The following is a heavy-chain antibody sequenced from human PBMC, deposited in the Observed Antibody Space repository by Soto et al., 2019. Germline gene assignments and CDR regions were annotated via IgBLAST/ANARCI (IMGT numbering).Heavy chain of an antibody. CDR3: GRVEGVGGTFDD. CDR1: GYTFTSYT. Sequence: QVQLVQSGTEVKKPGASVKVSCKASGYTFTSYTIHWVRQAPGQGLDWMGSIYPGGGSTIYAQKFQGRVTMTRDTSTSTVYMELSSLRSEDTAVYYCGRVEGVGGTFDDWGQGTLVTVSS. CDR2: IYPGGGST. J-gene: IGHJ4*02. V-gene: IGHV1-46*01. D-gene: IGHD1-26*01.